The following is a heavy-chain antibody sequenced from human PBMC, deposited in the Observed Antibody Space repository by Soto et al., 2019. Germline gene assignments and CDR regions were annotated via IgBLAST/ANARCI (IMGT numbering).Heavy chain of an antibody. Sequence: SETLSLTCTVSGGSISSSSYYWGWIRQPPGKGLEWIGSIYYSGSTYYNPSLKSRVTISVDTSKNQFSLKLSSVTAADTAVYYCARRYGSAFDFWGQGTMVTVSS. V-gene: IGHV4-39*01. J-gene: IGHJ3*01. CDR1: GGSISSSSYY. CDR2: IYYSGST. D-gene: IGHD1-20*01. CDR3: ARRYGSAFDF.